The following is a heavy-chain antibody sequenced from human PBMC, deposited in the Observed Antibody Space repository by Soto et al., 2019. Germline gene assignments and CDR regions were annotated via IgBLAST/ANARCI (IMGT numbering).Heavy chain of an antibody. V-gene: IGHV3-30*03. D-gene: IGHD1-26*01. J-gene: IGHJ6*02. Sequence: QVQLVESGGGVVQPGRSLRLSCAASGFTFSSYAMHWVRQAPGKGLEWVAVISSDGGNKYYADSVKGRFTISRDNAKNSRYLQMNMLRDEHTAVYYCARGFSGYCYGMDVWGRGRTVTVAS. CDR1: GFTFSSYA. CDR2: ISSDGGNK. CDR3: ARGFSGYCYGMDV.